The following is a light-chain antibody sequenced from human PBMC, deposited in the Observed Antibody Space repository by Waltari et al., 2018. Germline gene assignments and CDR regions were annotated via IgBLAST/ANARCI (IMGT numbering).Light chain of an antibody. CDR1: QSVSRT. Sequence: EIVLTQSPGTLSLSPGDRANLSCRASQSVSRTLAWYQQKPGQAPRLLIYGASTRATGIPDRFSGGGSGTDFSLTISRLEPEDFAVYYCQHYVRLPATFGQGTKVEIK. V-gene: IGKV3-20*01. CDR3: QHYVRLPAT. J-gene: IGKJ1*01. CDR2: GAS.